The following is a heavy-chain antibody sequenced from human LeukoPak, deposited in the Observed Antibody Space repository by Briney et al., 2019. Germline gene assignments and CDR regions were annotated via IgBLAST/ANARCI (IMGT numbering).Heavy chain of an antibody. Sequence: AGGSLRLSCAASGFTFDDYTMHWVRQAPGKGLEWVSGITWNSCIVGYADSVKGRFTISIDNAKNSLYLQMNSLRPEDTALYYCAKDIYAAASPLGDWGQGTLVTVSS. V-gene: IGHV3-9*01. CDR2: ITWNSCIV. CDR1: GFTFDDYT. J-gene: IGHJ4*02. D-gene: IGHD2-2*01. CDR3: AKDIYAAASPLGD.